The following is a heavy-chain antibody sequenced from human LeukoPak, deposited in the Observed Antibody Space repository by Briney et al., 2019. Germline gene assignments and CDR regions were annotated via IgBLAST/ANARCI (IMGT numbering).Heavy chain of an antibody. Sequence: SETLSLTCTVSGGSLSSYYWSWIRQPPGKGLEWIGYIYHSESTKYNPSLNSRVAISVDTSKNQFSLTLSSVTAADTAVYYCARDYYDILTGYYYYFDYWGQGTLVTVSS. CDR1: GGSLSSYY. D-gene: IGHD3-9*01. V-gene: IGHV4-4*08. CDR3: ARDYYDILTGYYYYFDY. CDR2: IYHSEST. J-gene: IGHJ4*02.